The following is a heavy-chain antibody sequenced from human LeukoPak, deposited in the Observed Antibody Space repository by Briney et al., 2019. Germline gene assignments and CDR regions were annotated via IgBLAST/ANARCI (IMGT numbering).Heavy chain of an antibody. Sequence: PGGSLRLSCAASGFTFDDYGMSWVRQAPGKGLEWVSGINWNGGSTGYADSVKGRFTISRDNAKNTLYLQMNSLRAEDTAVYYCARDRVLRYFDWLTSLPGDAFDIWGQGTMVTVSS. CDR1: GFTFDDYG. V-gene: IGHV3-20*04. CDR2: INWNGGST. J-gene: IGHJ3*02. CDR3: ARDRVLRYFDWLTSLPGDAFDI. D-gene: IGHD3-9*01.